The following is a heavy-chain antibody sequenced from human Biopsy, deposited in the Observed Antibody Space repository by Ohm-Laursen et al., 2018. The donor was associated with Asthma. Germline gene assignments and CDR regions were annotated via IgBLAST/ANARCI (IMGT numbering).Heavy chain of an antibody. J-gene: IGHJ6*02. V-gene: IGHV3-11*01. D-gene: IGHD2-15*01. CDR1: GMSVSDYY. Sequence: SLRLSCEASGMSVSDYYMTWLRQSPGKGLEWLSHIGIKGTSIYYADSVKGRFTISRDNAKNSLFLQMNGLRADDTAVYFCAGGRYCSGASCLYGMDVWGQGTTVSVSS. CDR2: IGIKGTSI. CDR3: AGGRYCSGASCLYGMDV.